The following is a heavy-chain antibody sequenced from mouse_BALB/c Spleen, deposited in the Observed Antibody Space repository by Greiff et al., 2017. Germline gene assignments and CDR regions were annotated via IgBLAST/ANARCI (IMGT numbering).Heavy chain of an antibody. V-gene: IGHV5-6-5*01. Sequence: EVKVEESGGGLVKPGGSLKLSCAASGFTFSSYAMSWVRQTPEKRLEWVASISSGGSTYYPDSVKGRFTISRDNARNILYLQMSSLRSEDTAMYYCARGQDTTGWYFDVWGAGTTVTVSS. CDR2: ISSGGST. D-gene: IGHD1-1*01. J-gene: IGHJ1*01. CDR1: GFTFSSYA. CDR3: ARGQDTTGWYFDV.